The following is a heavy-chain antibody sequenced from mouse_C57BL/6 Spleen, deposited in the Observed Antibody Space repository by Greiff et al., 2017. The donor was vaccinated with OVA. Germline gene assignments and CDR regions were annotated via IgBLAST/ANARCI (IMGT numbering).Heavy chain of an antibody. J-gene: IGHJ2*01. V-gene: IGHV1-61*01. CDR1: GYTFTSYW. D-gene: IGHD2-4*01. Sequence: QVQLQQPGAELVRPGSSVKLPCKASGYTFTSYWMDWVKQRPGQGLEWIGNIYPSDSETHYNQKFKDKATLTVDKSSSTAYMQLSSLTSEDSAVYYCAREYDYPYYFDYWGQGTTLTVSS. CDR3: AREYDYPYYFDY. CDR2: IYPSDSET.